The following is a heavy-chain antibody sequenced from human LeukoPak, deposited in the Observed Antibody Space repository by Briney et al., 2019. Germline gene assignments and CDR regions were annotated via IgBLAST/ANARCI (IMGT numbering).Heavy chain of an antibody. J-gene: IGHJ4*02. CDR1: GFTFSSYE. CDR3: ARVSPYGGNSRFDY. CDR2: ISSSGSTI. V-gene: IGHV3-48*03. Sequence: GSLRLSCAASGFTFSSYEMNWVRQAPGKGLEWVSYISSSGSTIYYADSVKGRFTISRDNAKNSLYLQTNSLRAEDTAVYYCARVSPYGGNSRFDYWGQGTLVTVSS. D-gene: IGHD4-23*01.